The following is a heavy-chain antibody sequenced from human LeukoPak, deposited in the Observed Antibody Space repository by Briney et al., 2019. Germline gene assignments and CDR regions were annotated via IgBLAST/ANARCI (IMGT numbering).Heavy chain of an antibody. CDR3: ARDGWKYYDSSGYWNY. CDR2: ISAYNGNT. CDR1: GYTFTSYD. Sequence: ASVKVSCKASGYTFTSYDINWVRQATGQGLEWMGWISAYNGNTNYAQKLQGRVTMTTDTSTSTAYMELRSLRSDDTAVYYCARDGWKYYDSSGYWNYWGQGTLVTVSS. V-gene: IGHV1-18*01. J-gene: IGHJ4*02. D-gene: IGHD3-22*01.